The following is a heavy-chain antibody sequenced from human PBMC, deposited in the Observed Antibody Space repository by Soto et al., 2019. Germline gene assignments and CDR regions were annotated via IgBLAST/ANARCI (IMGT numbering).Heavy chain of an antibody. CDR3: NTLPVWDMVVVPELLGGMDV. D-gene: IGHD2-2*01. CDR1: GFTFSSYA. Sequence: GGSLRLSCAASGFTFSSYAMHWVRQAPGKGLEWVAVISYDGSNKYYADSVKGRFTISRDNSKNTLYLQMNSLRAEDTAVYYCNTLPVWDMVVVPELLGGMDVWGQGTTVTVSS. J-gene: IGHJ6*02. CDR2: ISYDGSNK. V-gene: IGHV3-30-3*01.